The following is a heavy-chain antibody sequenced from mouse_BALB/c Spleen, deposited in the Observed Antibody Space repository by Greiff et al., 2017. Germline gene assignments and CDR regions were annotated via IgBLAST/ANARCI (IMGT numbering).Heavy chain of an antibody. V-gene: IGHV1-63*02. CDR1: GYTFTNYW. Sequence: VQLVESGAELVRPGTSVKISCKASGYTFTNYWLGWVKQRPGHGLEWIGDIYPGGGYTNYNEKFKGKATLTADTSSSTAYMQLSSLTSEDSAVYFCARDDYHRSFAYWGQGTLVTVSA. CDR3: ARDDYHRSFAY. D-gene: IGHD2-4*01. CDR2: IYPGGGYT. J-gene: IGHJ3*01.